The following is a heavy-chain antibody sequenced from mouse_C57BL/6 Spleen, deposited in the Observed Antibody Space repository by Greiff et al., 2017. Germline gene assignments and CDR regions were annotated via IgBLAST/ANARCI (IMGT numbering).Heavy chain of an antibody. J-gene: IGHJ3*01. D-gene: IGHD3-2*02. V-gene: IGHV1-82*01. CDR1: GYAFSSSW. CDR3: ARQTAQAAWFAY. Sequence: VQGVESGPELVKPGASVKISCKASGYAFSSSWMNWVKQRPGKGLEWIGRIYPGDGDTNYNGKFKGKATLTADKSSSTAYMQLSSLTSEDSAVYFCARQTAQAAWFAYWGQGTLVTVSA. CDR2: IYPGDGDT.